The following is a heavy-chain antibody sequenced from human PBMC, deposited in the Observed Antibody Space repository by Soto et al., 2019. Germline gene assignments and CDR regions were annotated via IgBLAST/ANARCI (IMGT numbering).Heavy chain of an antibody. CDR2: IYSGGST. D-gene: IGHD2-21*02. J-gene: IGHJ6*02. CDR3: ARAYCGGDCSPPVYGMDV. CDR1: GFTVSSNY. V-gene: IGHV3-53*01. Sequence: QTGGSLRLSCAASGFTVSSNYMSWVRQAPGKGLEWVSVIYSGGSTYYADSVKGRFTISRDNSKNTLYLQMNSLRAEDTAVYYCARAYCGGDCSPPVYGMDVWGQGTTVTVSS.